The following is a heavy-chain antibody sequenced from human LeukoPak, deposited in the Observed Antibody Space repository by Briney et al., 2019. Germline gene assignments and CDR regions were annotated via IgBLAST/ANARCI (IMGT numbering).Heavy chain of an antibody. CDR2: INPNSGDT. CDR3: ARGRGAVAGTSDY. J-gene: IGHJ4*02. V-gene: IGHV1-2*02. CDR1: GYTFTGYF. Sequence: ASVKVSCKAVGYTFTGYFMHWVRQAPGQGLEWMGWINPNSGDTNYAQRFQGRVTMTTDTSTSTAYMELRSLRSDDTAVYYCARGRGAVAGTSDYWGQGTLVTVSS. D-gene: IGHD6-19*01.